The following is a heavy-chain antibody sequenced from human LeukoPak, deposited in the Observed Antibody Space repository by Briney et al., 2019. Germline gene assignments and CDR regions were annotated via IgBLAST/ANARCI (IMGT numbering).Heavy chain of an antibody. CDR3: ASLIAAAGTFDY. V-gene: IGHV5-51*01. Sequence: GEALEISWKGSGSIFTRYWIGGVRQMPGKGLEWMGIIYPGDSDTRYSPSFQGQVTISADKSISTAYLQWSSLKASDTAMYYCASLIAAAGTFDYWGQGTLVTVSS. CDR2: IYPGDSDT. D-gene: IGHD6-13*01. CDR1: GSIFTRYW. J-gene: IGHJ4*02.